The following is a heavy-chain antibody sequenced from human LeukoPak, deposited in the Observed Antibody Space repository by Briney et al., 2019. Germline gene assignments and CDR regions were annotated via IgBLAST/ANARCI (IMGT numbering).Heavy chain of an antibody. J-gene: IGHJ6*04. Sequence: GGSLRISCSASGFTFGSYWMSWVRQAPGKGLEWVANIKQDGSEMSYVDSVEGRFSVSRDNAKNSLYLQMNSLRAEDTAVYYCARQVDVWGKGTTVTVSS. V-gene: IGHV3-7*01. CDR3: ARQVDV. CDR2: IKQDGSEM. CDR1: GFTFGSYW.